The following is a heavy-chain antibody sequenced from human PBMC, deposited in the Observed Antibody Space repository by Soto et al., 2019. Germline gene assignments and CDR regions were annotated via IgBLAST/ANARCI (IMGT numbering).Heavy chain of an antibody. D-gene: IGHD3-10*01. J-gene: IGHJ4*02. V-gene: IGHV4-30-4*01. CDR3: AREVRDYYVSGDRVD. Sequence: QVQLQESGPGLVKPSQTLSLTCIVSGGSISGSDFYWSWIRQPPGKGLEWIGYIHDSGSTSFHPSRKSRVSMXVDSSXXQFSLKLGSVTAADTAVYYCAREVRDYYVSGDRVDWGQGTLVTVSS. CDR1: GGSISGSDFY. CDR2: IHDSGST.